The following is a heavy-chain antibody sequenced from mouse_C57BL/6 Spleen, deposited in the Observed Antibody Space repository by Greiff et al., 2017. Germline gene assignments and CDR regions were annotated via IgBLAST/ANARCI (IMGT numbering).Heavy chain of an antibody. CDR1: GYTFTSYW. V-gene: IGHV1-7*01. CDR3: AREEKDYGGVFDY. CDR2: INPSSGYT. Sequence: QVQLQQSGAELAKPGASVKLSCKASGYTFTSYWMHWVKQRPGQGLEWIGYINPSSGYTKYNQKFKDKATLTADKSSSTAYMQLSSLTYEDSAVYYCAREEKDYGGVFDYWCQGTTLTVSS. D-gene: IGHD2-4*01. J-gene: IGHJ2*01.